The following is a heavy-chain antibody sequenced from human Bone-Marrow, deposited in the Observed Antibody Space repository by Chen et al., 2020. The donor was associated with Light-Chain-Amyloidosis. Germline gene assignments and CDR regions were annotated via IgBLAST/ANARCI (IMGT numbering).Heavy chain of an antibody. J-gene: IGHJ4*02. CDR1: GYTFTAYS. CDR3: ARDLVILYGGNSKSDY. D-gene: IGHD2-21*02. CDR2: INPNSGDT. V-gene: IGHV1-2*02. Sequence: QVQLVQSGAEVKKPGASVKVSCKASGYTFTAYSLYWVRQAPGQGLEWMGWINPNSGDTNYAQKFQGRVTMTRDTSISTAYMELSRLRSDDTAVYYCARDLVILYGGNSKSDYWGQGTLVTVSS.